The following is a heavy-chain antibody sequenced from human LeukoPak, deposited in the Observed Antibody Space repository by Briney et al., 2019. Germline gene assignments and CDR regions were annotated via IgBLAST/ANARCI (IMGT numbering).Heavy chain of an antibody. CDR1: GYRFTDYW. V-gene: IGHV5-51*01. Sequence: HGESLKLSCKGSGYRFTDYWIAWVRQMPGKGLEWMGIVYPSNSETRYSPSFQGQVTISADKSISTAYLHWSSLKASDTAIYYCARRRGYSSGWATSGPYYFDYWGQGTLVTVSS. J-gene: IGHJ4*02. CDR2: VYPSNSET. CDR3: ARRRGYSSGWATSGPYYFDY. D-gene: IGHD6-19*01.